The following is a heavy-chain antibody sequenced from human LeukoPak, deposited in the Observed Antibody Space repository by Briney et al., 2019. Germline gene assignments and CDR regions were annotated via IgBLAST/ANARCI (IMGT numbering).Heavy chain of an antibody. CDR1: GGSISSSSYY. V-gene: IGHV3-11*01. CDR3: ARGTGTTYYYYYMDV. J-gene: IGHJ6*03. CDR2: ISSSGSTI. D-gene: IGHD1-1*01. Sequence: LSLTCTVSGGSISSSSYYMSWIRQAPGKGLEWVSYISSSGSTIYYADSVKGRFTISRDNAKNSLYLQMNSLRAEDTAVYYCARGTGTTYYYYYMDVWGKGTTVTISS.